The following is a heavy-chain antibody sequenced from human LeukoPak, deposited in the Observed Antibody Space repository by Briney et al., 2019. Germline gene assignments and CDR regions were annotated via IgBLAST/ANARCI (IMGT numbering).Heavy chain of an antibody. CDR3: SRESGPFSPFGF. CDR2: ISLRGLT. V-gene: IGHV4-4*02. D-gene: IGHD1-26*01. Sequence: KASETLSLTCGVSGGSISGTNWWSWVRQPPGQGLEWIGEISLRGLTNYNPSLRSRLTMSLGESKNQVSLNLTSVTAADTAVYYCSRESGPFSPFGFWGQGTLVSVHS. CDR1: GGSISGTNW. J-gene: IGHJ4*02.